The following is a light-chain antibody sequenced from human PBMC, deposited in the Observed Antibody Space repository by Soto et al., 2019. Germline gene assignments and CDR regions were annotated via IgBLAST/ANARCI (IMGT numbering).Light chain of an antibody. Sequence: EIVLTQSPGTLSLSPGERATLSCRASQSVSSSYLAWYQQKPGQAPRLLIYGASSRATGIPDRFSGSGSGTDFTLTISRLEPEDFAVYSCQQYGRSPGTFGQGTKVENK. J-gene: IGKJ1*01. CDR2: GAS. CDR1: QSVSSSY. CDR3: QQYGRSPGT. V-gene: IGKV3-20*01.